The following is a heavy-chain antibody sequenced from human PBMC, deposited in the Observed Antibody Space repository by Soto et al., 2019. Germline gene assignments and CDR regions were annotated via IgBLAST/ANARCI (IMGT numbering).Heavy chain of an antibody. Sequence: PGGSLRLSCSASGFIFSESTIYWVRQVPGKGLEAISAVSTSRKYIFYQDSVRGRFTISRDDAKNSVYLHLNSLRDEDTAVYYCVRDHDWAFDIWGQGTMVTV. CDR2: VSTSRKYI. J-gene: IGHJ3*02. V-gene: IGHV3-21*06. D-gene: IGHD3-9*01. CDR1: GFIFSEST. CDR3: VRDHDWAFDI.